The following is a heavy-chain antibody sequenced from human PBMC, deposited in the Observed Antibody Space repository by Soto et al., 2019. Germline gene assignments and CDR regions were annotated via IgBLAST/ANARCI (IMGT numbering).Heavy chain of an antibody. J-gene: IGHJ6*02. Sequence: PSQTLSLTCAISGDSVSSNSAAWNWIRQSPSRGLEWLGRTYYRSKWYNDYAVSVKSRITINPDTSKNQFSLQPNSVTPEDTAVYYCAREGGSNSETVGPYYYYGMDVWGQGTTVTVSS. D-gene: IGHD6-6*01. V-gene: IGHV6-1*01. CDR1: GDSVSSNSAA. CDR2: TYYRSKWYN. CDR3: AREGGSNSETVGPYYYYGMDV.